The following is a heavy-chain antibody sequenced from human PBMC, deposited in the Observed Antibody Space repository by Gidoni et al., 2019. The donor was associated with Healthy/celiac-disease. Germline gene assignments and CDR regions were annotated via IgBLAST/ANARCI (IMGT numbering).Heavy chain of an antibody. CDR2: IYYSGRT. V-gene: IGHV4-59*01. CDR1: GGSISSYY. D-gene: IGHD2-2*02. J-gene: IGHJ5*02. Sequence: QVPLQASCPGLVKPTATLSLTCPVSGGSISSYYWSWIRQPPGKGLEWIGYIYYSGRTNYNPSLKSRVTISVDTSKNQFSLKLSSVTAADTAVYYCARAIVVVPAAIGWFDPWGQGTLVTVSS. CDR3: ARAIVVVPAAIGWFDP.